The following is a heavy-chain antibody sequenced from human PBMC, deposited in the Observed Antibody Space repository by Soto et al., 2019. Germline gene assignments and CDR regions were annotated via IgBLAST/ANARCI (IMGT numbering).Heavy chain of an antibody. CDR1: GFTFSSYG. D-gene: IGHD3-22*01. J-gene: IGHJ4*02. CDR2: ISYDGSNK. CDR3: AKSYHNYYDSSGLDY. V-gene: IGHV3-30*18. Sequence: QVQLVESGGGVVQPGRSLRLSCAASGFTFSSYGMHWVRQAPGKGLEWVAVISYDGSNKYYADSVKGRFTISRDNSKNTLYLQMNSLRAEDTAVYYCAKSYHNYYDSSGLDYWGQGTLVTVSS.